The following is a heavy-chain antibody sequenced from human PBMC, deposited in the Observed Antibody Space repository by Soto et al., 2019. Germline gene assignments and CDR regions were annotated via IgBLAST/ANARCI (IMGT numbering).Heavy chain of an antibody. V-gene: IGHV3-30*18. CDR2: ISYDGSNK. D-gene: IGHD3-10*01. J-gene: IGHJ6*02. CDR3: AKDGPYGSGTLYYYYGMDV. Sequence: GGSLRLSCAASGFTFSGYGMHWVRQAPGKGLEWVAVISYDGSNKYYADSVKGRFTISRDNSKNTLYLQMNSLRAEDTAVYYCAKDGPYGSGTLYYYYGMDVWGQGTTVTVSS. CDR1: GFTFSGYG.